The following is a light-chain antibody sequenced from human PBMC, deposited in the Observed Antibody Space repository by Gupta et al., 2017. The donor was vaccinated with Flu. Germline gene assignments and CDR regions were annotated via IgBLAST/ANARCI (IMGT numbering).Light chain of an antibody. CDR3: CSYAGSSNFYV. CDR1: SSDDGGYNY. CDR2: EVS. Sequence: SALTQPPSASGSPGQSVTISCTGTSSDDGGYNYVSWYQQHPGKAPQLIIYEVSKRPSGVPDRFSGSKSGNTASLTVSGLQAEDEADYYCCSYAGSSNFYVFGTGTKVTVL. V-gene: IGLV2-8*01. J-gene: IGLJ1*01.